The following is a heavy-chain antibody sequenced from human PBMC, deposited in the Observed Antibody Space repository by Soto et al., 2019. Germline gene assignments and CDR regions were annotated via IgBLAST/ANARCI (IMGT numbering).Heavy chain of an antibody. CDR1: GGSFSGYY. D-gene: IGHD2-2*03. V-gene: IGHV4-34*01. J-gene: IGHJ5*02. Sequence: QVQLQQWGAGLLKPSETLSLTCAVYGGSFSGYYWSWIRQPPGKGLEWIGEINHSGSTNYNPSLKSRVTISVDTSKNQFSLKLSSVTAAATAVYYCARAWILNWFDPWGQGTLVTVSS. CDR3: ARAWILNWFDP. CDR2: INHSGST.